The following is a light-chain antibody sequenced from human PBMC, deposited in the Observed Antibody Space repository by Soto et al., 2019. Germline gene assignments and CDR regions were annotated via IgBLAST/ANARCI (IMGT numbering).Light chain of an antibody. J-gene: IGLJ1*01. Sequence: QSVLTQPPSASGTPGQRVTISCSGSRSNIGSNYVYWYQQLPGTAPKLLIYTNNQRPSGVPDRFSGSKSGTSASLAISGLQSEDEADYYCAAWDDSLNGYVFGTGTKVTVL. V-gene: IGLV1-44*01. CDR2: TNN. CDR1: RSNIGSNY. CDR3: AAWDDSLNGYV.